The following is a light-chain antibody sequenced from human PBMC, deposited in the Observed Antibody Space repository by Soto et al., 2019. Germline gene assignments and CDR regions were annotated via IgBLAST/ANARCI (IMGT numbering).Light chain of an antibody. J-gene: IGKJ5*01. V-gene: IGKV3-11*01. CDR2: GAS. CDR1: QSVSSN. CDR3: QQRSNLIT. Sequence: EIVMTQSPGTLSVSPGERATLSCRASQSVSSNLAWYQQKPGQAPRLLIYGASTRATGIPARFSGSGSGTDFTLTISSLEPEDFAVYYCQQRSNLITFGQGTRLEI.